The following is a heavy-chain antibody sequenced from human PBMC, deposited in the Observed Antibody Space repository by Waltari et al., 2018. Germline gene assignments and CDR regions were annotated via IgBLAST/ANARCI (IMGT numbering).Heavy chain of an antibody. J-gene: IGHJ6*02. Sequence: EVQLVQSGAEVKKPGESLKISCKGSGYSFTSYWIGWVRQMPGKGLEWMGVIYPGDSDPRYSPSFQGQVTISADKSISTAYLQWSSLKASDTAMYYCARQSGSYYHFYYYGIDVWGQGTTVTVSS. CDR1: GYSFTSYW. V-gene: IGHV5-51*01. CDR3: ARQSGSYYHFYYYGIDV. CDR2: IYPGDSDP. D-gene: IGHD1-26*01.